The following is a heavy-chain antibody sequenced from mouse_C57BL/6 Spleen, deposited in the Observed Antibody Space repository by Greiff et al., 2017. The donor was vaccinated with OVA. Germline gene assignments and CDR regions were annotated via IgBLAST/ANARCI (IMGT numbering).Heavy chain of an antibody. Sequence: VQLQQSGPELVKPGASVKMSCKASGYTFTDYNMHWVKQSHGKSLEWIGYINPNNGGTSYNQKFKGKATLTVNKSSSTAYMELRSLTSEDSAVYYCAKAYDYDDGFAYWGQGTLVTVSA. D-gene: IGHD2-4*01. CDR1: GYTFTDYN. J-gene: IGHJ3*01. V-gene: IGHV1-22*01. CDR2: INPNNGGT. CDR3: AKAYDYDDGFAY.